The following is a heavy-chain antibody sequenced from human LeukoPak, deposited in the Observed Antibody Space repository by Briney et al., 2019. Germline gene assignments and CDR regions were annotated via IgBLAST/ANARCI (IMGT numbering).Heavy chain of an antibody. J-gene: IGHJ4*02. CDR2: IYYSGST. CDR1: GGSIRSISYY. CDR3: ARQNVLLWFGEG. D-gene: IGHD3-10*01. V-gene: IGHV4-39*01. Sequence: PSETLSLTCTVSGGSIRSISYYWGWIRQPPGKGLEWIGSIYYSGSTYYNPSLKSRVTISVDTSKNQFSLKLSSVTAADTAVYYCARQNVLLWFGEGWGQGTLVTVSS.